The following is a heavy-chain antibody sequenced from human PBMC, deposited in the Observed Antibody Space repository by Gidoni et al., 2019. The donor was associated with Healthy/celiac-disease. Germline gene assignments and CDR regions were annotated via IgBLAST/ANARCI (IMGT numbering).Heavy chain of an antibody. CDR1: GFTFDDYA. CDR3: AKDSAGIAARPGWFDP. V-gene: IGHV3-9*01. Sequence: EVQLVESGGGLVQPGRSLRLAWAAPGFTFDDYAMHWVRQAPGKGLEWVSGIRWNSGSIGYADAVKGRFTISRDNAKNSLYLQMNSLRAEDTALYYCAKDSAGIAARPGWFDPWGQGTLVTVSS. J-gene: IGHJ5*02. D-gene: IGHD6-6*01. CDR2: IRWNSGSI.